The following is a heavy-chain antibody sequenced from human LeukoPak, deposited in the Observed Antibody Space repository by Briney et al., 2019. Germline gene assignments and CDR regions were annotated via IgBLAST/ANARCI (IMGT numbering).Heavy chain of an antibody. J-gene: IGHJ2*01. CDR3: ARHPGYYDSSGRYYPYWYFDL. D-gene: IGHD3-22*01. CDR1: GGSISSSSYY. Sequence: PSETLSLTCTVSGGSISSSSYYWGWIRQPPGKGLEWIGSIYYSGNTYYNPSLKSRVTISVDTSKNQFSLRLSSVTAADTAVYHSARHPGYYDSSGRYYPYWYFDLWGRGTLVTVSS. CDR2: IYYSGNT. V-gene: IGHV4-39*01.